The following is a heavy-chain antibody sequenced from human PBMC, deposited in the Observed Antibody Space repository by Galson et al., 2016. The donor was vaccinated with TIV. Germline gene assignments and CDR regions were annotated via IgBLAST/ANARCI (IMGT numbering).Heavy chain of an antibody. CDR1: GYSFSTYD. CDR3: ARAPGYYDSSAYYPA. J-gene: IGHJ4*02. Sequence: SVKVSCKASGYSFSTYDINWVRQAPGQGLEWMGRIIGMFGTTNYAQKFQGRVTITADESTSTAYMELSSLTSEDTALYYCARAPGYYDSSAYYPAWGQGTLVTVSS. V-gene: IGHV1-69*13. D-gene: IGHD3-22*01. CDR2: IIGMFGTT.